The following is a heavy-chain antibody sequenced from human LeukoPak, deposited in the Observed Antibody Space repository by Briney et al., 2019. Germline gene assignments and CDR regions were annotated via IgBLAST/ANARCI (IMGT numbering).Heavy chain of an antibody. CDR3: ARDQGVSASPYYYYYYYMDV. D-gene: IGHD2-15*01. Sequence: PSETLSLTCIVSGGSISSYYWSWIRQPPGKGLEWIGYIYYSGSTNYNPSLKSRVTISVDTSKNQFSLKLSSVTAADTAVYYCARDQGVSASPYYYYYYYMDVWGKGTTVTVSS. V-gene: IGHV4-59*12. CDR1: GGSISSYY. J-gene: IGHJ6*03. CDR2: IYYSGST.